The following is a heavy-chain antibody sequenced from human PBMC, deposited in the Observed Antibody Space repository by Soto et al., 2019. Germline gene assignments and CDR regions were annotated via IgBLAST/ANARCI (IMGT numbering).Heavy chain of an antibody. Sequence: GGSLRLSCAASGFTFSSYSMNWVRQAPGKGLEWVSSISSSSSYIYYADSVKGRFTISRDNAKNSLYLQMNSLRAEDTAVYYCARVGERYCSGGSCYGKYYFDYWGQGTLVAVSS. CDR3: ARVGERYCSGGSCYGKYYFDY. CDR2: ISSSSSYI. D-gene: IGHD2-15*01. V-gene: IGHV3-21*01. J-gene: IGHJ4*02. CDR1: GFTFSSYS.